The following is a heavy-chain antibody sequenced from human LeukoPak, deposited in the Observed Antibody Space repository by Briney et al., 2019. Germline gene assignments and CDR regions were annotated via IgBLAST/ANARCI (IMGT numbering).Heavy chain of an antibody. CDR2: IYYSGST. J-gene: IGHJ6*02. CDR1: GGSISSGGYS. V-gene: IGHV4-31*03. Sequence: SETLSLTCTVSGGSISSGGYSWSWIRQHPGKGLEWIGYIYYSGSTYYNPSLKSRVTISVDTSKNQFSLKLSSVTAADTAVYYCARRPGYSYGFMDVWGQGTTVTVSS. D-gene: IGHD5-18*01. CDR3: ARRPGYSYGFMDV.